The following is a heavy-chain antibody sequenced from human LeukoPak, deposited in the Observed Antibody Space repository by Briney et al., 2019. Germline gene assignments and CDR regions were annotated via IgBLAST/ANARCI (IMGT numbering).Heavy chain of an antibody. D-gene: IGHD2-15*01. CDR3: ARHDLSGRSPFDC. J-gene: IGHJ4*02. CDR2: INPSGDST. CDR1: GNTFTTYY. V-gene: IGHV1-46*01. Sequence: ASVKVSCKTSGNTFTTYYMHWVRHATGQGLEWLVIINPSGDSTTYAQKFQGRVTMTRDTTTSTVYMDLSSLRPEDTALYYCARHDLSGRSPFDCWGQGTLVTVSS.